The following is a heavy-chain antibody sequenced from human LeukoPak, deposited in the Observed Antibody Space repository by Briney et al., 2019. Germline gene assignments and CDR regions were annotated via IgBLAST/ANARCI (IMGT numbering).Heavy chain of an antibody. CDR3: ARLGTAPFDY. CDR2: ISYTGTT. CDR1: LGSPISGVYY. D-gene: IGHD2-21*02. V-gene: IGHV4-30-4*01. J-gene: IGHJ4*02. Sequence: SETLSLTCTVSLGSPISGVYYCSWIRQPPGKGLEWIGCISYTGTTYYNPSLKSRISISGDTSKNLFSLKLNSVTAADTAVYYCARLGTAPFDYWGQGTLVTVSS.